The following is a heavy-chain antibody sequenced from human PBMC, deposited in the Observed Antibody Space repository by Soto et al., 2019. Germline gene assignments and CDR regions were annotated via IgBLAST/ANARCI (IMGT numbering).Heavy chain of an antibody. CDR1: GYLFTTYG. D-gene: IGHD2-15*01. CDR2: ISGYNGVT. CDR3: ARDYCIGVRFSGDWYFDL. J-gene: IGHJ2*01. Sequence: QVQLIQSEAEVKKPGASVKLSCKTSGYLFTTYGITWVRQAPGQAPEWMGRISGYNGVTTYAQKVQGRVTMTTDTXTXTXXMELRTLTSDDSAVYYCARDYCIGVRFSGDWYFDLWGRGTLVTVSS. V-gene: IGHV1-18*01.